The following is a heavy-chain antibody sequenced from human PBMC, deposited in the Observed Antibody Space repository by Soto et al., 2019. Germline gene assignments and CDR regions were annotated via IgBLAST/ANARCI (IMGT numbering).Heavy chain of an antibody. Sequence: ASVKVSCKASGYTFISYHIHWVRQAPGQGLGWMGIINPSGGSTTYAQKFQGRVTMTRDTSTSTVYMELSSLRSEDTAVYYCARDPGANWFDPWGQGTLVTVSS. CDR3: ARDPGANWFDP. V-gene: IGHV1-46*01. CDR1: GYTFISYH. J-gene: IGHJ5*02. CDR2: INPSGGST.